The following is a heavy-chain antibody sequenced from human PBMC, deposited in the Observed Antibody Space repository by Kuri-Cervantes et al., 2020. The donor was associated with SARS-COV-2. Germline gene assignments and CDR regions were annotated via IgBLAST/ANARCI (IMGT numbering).Heavy chain of an antibody. CDR3: ARDRDRHFDY. CDR2: ISYDGVNK. V-gene: IGHV3-30-3*01. D-gene: IGHD2-21*01. J-gene: IGHJ4*02. Sequence: GGSLRLSCAASGFTFSSYAMHWVRQAPGKGLEWVALISYDGVNKFYADSVKGRFTFSRDNSKYTLYLQMNSLRAEDTAVYYCARDRDRHFDYWGQGTLVTVSS. CDR1: GFTFSSYA.